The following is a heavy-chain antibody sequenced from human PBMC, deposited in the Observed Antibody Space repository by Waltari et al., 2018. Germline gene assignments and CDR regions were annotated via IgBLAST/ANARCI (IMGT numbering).Heavy chain of an antibody. J-gene: IGHJ4*02. D-gene: IGHD6-13*01. V-gene: IGHV4-34*01. CDR3: ARYSSIRCFTVGY. CDR2: INDSGST. CDR1: GGSFSGYY. Sequence: QVQLQQWGAGLLKPSETLSLTCAVYGGSFSGYYWSWIRQPPGKGVEWIGEINDSGSTNCNPSRKNPVTISIETSKIQFSLMVVYVTAAVTAVYYCARYSSIRCFTVGYWCQGTLVTLAS.